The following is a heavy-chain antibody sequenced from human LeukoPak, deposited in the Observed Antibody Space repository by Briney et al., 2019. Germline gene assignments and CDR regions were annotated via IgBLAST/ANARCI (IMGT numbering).Heavy chain of an antibody. CDR3: ARGFGDWGLSWFDP. CDR2: IYYSGSA. V-gene: IGHV4-61*01. Sequence: SETLSLTCTVSGGSVSSGSYYWSWIRQPPGKGLEWIGYIYYSGSAKYNPSLKSRVTISVDTSKNQLSLKLTSVTAADTAVYYCARGFGDWGLSWFDPWGQGTLVTVSS. D-gene: IGHD3-10*01. J-gene: IGHJ5*02. CDR1: GGSVSSGSYY.